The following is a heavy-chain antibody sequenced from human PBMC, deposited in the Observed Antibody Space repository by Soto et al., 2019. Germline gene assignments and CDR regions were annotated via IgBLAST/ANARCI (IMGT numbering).Heavy chain of an antibody. CDR2: IYWDDDK. J-gene: IGHJ6*02. V-gene: IGHV2-5*02. D-gene: IGHD3-10*01. CDR1: GFSLSTSGVG. CDR3: VHSGVTMVRGVEVYYGIDV. Sequence: SGPTLVNPTQTLTLPCTFSGFSLSTSGVGEGWIRQPPGKALEWLALIYWDDDKRYSPSLKRSLTITKHTSKNKVVLTKASMDPVDTATYYCVHSGVTMVRGVEVYYGIDVVGQGTTVTSP.